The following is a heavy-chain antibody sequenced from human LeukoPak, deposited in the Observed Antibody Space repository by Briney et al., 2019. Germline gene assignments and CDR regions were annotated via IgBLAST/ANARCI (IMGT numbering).Heavy chain of an antibody. CDR3: ARGALGYCSSTSCSATQFGA. D-gene: IGHD2-2*01. CDR2: ISSNGGST. J-gene: IGHJ5*02. Sequence: PGGSLRLSCAASGFTFSSYAMHWVRQAPEKGLEYVSAISSNGGSTYYANSVKGRFTISRDNSKNTLYLQMDSLRAEDMAVYYCARGALGYCSSTSCSATQFGAWGQGTLVTVSS. CDR1: GFTFSSYA. V-gene: IGHV3-64*01.